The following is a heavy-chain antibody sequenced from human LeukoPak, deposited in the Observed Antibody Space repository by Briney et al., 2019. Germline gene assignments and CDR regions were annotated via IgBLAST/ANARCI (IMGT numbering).Heavy chain of an antibody. CDR3: ARVIAVAGTHSSHHGVDP. Sequence: SQTLSLTCAISGDSLSSNSAAWNWIRQSPSRGLEWLGRTYYRSKWYNDYAVSVKSRITINPDTSKNQFSLQLNSVTPEDTAVYYCARVIAVAGTHSSHHGVDPWGQGTLVTVSS. J-gene: IGHJ5*02. V-gene: IGHV6-1*01. CDR2: TYYRSKWYN. D-gene: IGHD6-19*01. CDR1: GDSLSSNSAA.